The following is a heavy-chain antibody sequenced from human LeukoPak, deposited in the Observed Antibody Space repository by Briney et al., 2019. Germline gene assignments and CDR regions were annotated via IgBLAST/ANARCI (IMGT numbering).Heavy chain of an antibody. J-gene: IGHJ4*02. CDR3: ARVSENWNYAS. Sequence: SETLSLTCTVSGGSISSYYWSWIRQPPGKGLEWIGYIYYSGSTNYNPPLKSRVTISVDTSKNQFSLKLSSVTAADTAVYYCARVSENWNYASWGQGTLVTVSS. D-gene: IGHD1-7*01. CDR1: GGSISSYY. V-gene: IGHV4-59*01. CDR2: IYYSGST.